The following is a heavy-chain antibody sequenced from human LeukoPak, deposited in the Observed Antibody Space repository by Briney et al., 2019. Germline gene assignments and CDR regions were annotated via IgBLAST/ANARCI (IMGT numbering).Heavy chain of an antibody. Sequence: PSETLSLTCAVFGYSISSGYNWGWIRQPPGKGLEWIGSMYHSGSTYYIPSLRSRVTISVDTSKNQLFLKLSSVTAADTAVYYCARHQTTVVTPLDPWGQGTLVTVSS. CDR2: MYHSGST. J-gene: IGHJ5*02. D-gene: IGHD4-23*01. V-gene: IGHV4-38-2*01. CDR3: ARHQTTVVTPLDP. CDR1: GYSISSGYN.